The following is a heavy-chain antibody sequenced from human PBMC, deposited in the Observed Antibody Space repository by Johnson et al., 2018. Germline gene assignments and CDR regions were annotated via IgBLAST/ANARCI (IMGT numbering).Heavy chain of an antibody. Sequence: VQLLETGGGVVQPGRSLRLSCAASGFTFRIYAIHWVRQAPGKGLEWVAVISYDGSNKYYVDSVKGRFTISRDNSKNTLYLQINSLRAGDTALYYCAMGWTIRWRGDAFESWGQGTMVTVSS. CDR3: AMGWTIRWRGDAFES. CDR2: ISYDGSNK. CDR1: GFTFRIYA. D-gene: IGHD4-23*01. J-gene: IGHJ3*02. V-gene: IGHV3-30-3*01.